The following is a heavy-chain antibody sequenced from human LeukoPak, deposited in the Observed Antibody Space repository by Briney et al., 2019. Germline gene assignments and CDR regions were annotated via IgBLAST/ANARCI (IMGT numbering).Heavy chain of an antibody. CDR1: GFTFSSYA. V-gene: IGHV3-23*01. CDR2: ISGSGGGTT. CDR3: AKDRTTAARIFDY. J-gene: IGHJ4*02. D-gene: IGHD6-6*01. Sequence: GGSLRLSCAASGFTFSSYAMSWVRQAPGKGLEWVSGISGSGGGTTYYTDSVKGRFTISRDNPKNTLYLQMNSLRVEDTAVYYCAKDRTTAARIFDYWGQGTRVTVSS.